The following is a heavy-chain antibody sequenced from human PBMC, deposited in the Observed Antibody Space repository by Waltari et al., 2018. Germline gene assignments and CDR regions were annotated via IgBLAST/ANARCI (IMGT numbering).Heavy chain of an antibody. CDR2: INHSGST. CDR1: GGSFSGYY. D-gene: IGHD3-22*01. V-gene: IGHV4-34*01. CDR3: ARGRYYYDSSGLPGGYGMDV. Sequence: QVQLQQWGAGLLKPSETLSLPCAVYGGSFSGYYWSWIRQPPGTGLEWIGEINHSGSTNYNPSLKSRVTISVDTSKNQFSLKLSSVTAADTAVYYCARGRYYYDSSGLPGGYGMDVWGQGTTVTVSS. J-gene: IGHJ6*02.